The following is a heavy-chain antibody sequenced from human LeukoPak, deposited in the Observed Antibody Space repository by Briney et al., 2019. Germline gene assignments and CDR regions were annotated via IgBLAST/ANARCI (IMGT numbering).Heavy chain of an antibody. J-gene: IGHJ5*02. D-gene: IGHD3-9*01. CDR1: GFTFSSYG. Sequence: GGSLRLSCAASGFTFSSYGMHWVRQAPGKGLEWVAFIRYDGSNKYYADSVKGRFTISRDNSKNTLYLQMRAEDTAVYYCARRRRYFDWFPGSYNWFDPWGQGTLVTVSS. CDR3: ARRRRYFDWFPGSYNWFDP. V-gene: IGHV3-30*02. CDR2: IRYDGSNK.